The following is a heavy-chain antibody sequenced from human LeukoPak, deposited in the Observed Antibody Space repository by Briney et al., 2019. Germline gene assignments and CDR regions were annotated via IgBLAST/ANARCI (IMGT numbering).Heavy chain of an antibody. CDR2: ISAYNGNT. CDR1: GYTFTSYG. J-gene: IGHJ6*02. V-gene: IGHV1-18*01. D-gene: IGHD1-26*01. CDR3: AGDFSAVLNYYGMDV. Sequence: GASVKVSCKASGYTFTSYGISWVRQAPGQGLEWMGWISAYNGNTNYAQKLQGRVTMTTDTSTGTAYMELRSLRSDDTAVYYCAGDFSAVLNYYGMDVWGQGTTVTVSS.